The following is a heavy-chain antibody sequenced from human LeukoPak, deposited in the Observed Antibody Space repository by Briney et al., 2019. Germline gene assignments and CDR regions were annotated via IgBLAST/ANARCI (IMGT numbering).Heavy chain of an antibody. J-gene: IGHJ4*02. D-gene: IGHD6-19*01. Sequence: GASVKVSCKASGYTFTSYDINWVRQATGQGPEWMGWMNPNSGNTGYAQKFQGRVTMTRNTSISTAYMELSSLRSEDTAVYYCARGFVRQWLVGGYWGQGTLVTVSS. CDR1: GYTFTSYD. CDR3: ARGFVRQWLVGGY. CDR2: MNPNSGNT. V-gene: IGHV1-8*01.